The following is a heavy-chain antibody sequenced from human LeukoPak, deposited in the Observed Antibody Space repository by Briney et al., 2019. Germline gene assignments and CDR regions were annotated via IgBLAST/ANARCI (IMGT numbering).Heavy chain of an antibody. CDR2: ISGSGGST. D-gene: IGHD5-18*01. CDR3: AKERGYSYGLGGEFDY. CDR1: GFTSSNLG. V-gene: IGHV3-23*01. Sequence: PGGSLRLSCAASGFTSSNLGMHWVRQAPGKGLEWVSAISGSGGSTYYADSVKGRFTISRDNSKNTLYLQMNSLRAEDTAVYYCAKERGYSYGLGGEFDYWGQGTLVTVSS. J-gene: IGHJ4*02.